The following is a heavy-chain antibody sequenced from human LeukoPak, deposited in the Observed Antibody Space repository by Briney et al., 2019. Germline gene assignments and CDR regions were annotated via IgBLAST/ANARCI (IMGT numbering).Heavy chain of an antibody. D-gene: IGHD6-13*01. J-gene: IGHJ4*02. CDR2: IIPILGIA. V-gene: IGHV1-69*04. Sequence: ASVKVSCKASGYTFTSYGISWVRQAPGQGLEWMGRIIPILGIANYAQKFQGRVTITADKSTSTAYMELSSLRSEDTAVYYCARSIAAAATFDYWGQGTLVTVSS. CDR1: GYTFTSYG. CDR3: ARSIAAAATFDY.